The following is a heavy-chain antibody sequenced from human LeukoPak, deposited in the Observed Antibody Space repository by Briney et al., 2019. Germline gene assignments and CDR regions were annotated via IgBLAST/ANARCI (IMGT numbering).Heavy chain of an antibody. J-gene: IGHJ6*02. CDR2: ISSGSNYI. CDR3: ARDKAQDSVYYGMDV. CDR1: GFTFSSYS. V-gene: IGHV3-21*06. Sequence: GGSLRLSCAASGFTFSSYSMVWVRQAPGKGLEWVSSISSGSNYIYYADSVKGRFTISRDNARTSLYLQMNSLRAEDTAVYYCARDKAQDSVYYGMDVWGQGTTVTVSS. D-gene: IGHD6-6*01.